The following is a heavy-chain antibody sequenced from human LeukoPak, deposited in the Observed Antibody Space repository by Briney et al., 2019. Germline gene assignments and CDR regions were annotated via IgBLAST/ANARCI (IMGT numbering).Heavy chain of an antibody. CDR2: INPSGGST. Sequence: ASVKVSCKASGYTFTSYYMHWVRQAPGQGLERMGIINPSGGSTSYAQKFQGRVTMTRDMSTSTAYMELSRLRSDDTAVYYCARGSELLWFGELFAGVGWFDPWGQGTLVTVSS. CDR3: ARGSELLWFGELFAGVGWFDP. CDR1: GYTFTSYY. D-gene: IGHD3-10*01. J-gene: IGHJ5*02. V-gene: IGHV1-46*01.